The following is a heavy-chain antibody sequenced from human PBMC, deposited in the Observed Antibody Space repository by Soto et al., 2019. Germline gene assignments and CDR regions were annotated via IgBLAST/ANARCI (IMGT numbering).Heavy chain of an antibody. V-gene: IGHV3-30-3*01. D-gene: IGHD2-2*02. Sequence: VQVVESGGGVVQPGRSLRLSCAASGFTFSSYAMHWVRQAPGKGLEWVAVISYDGSNKYYADSVKGRFTISRDNSKNTLYLQMNSLRAEDTAVYYCARDRGGYCSSTSCYTRYYYYGMDVWGQGTTVTVSS. J-gene: IGHJ6*02. CDR2: ISYDGSNK. CDR3: ARDRGGYCSSTSCYTRYYYYGMDV. CDR1: GFTFSSYA.